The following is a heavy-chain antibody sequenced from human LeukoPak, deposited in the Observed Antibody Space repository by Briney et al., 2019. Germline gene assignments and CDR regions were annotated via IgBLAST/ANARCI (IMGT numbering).Heavy chain of an antibody. CDR1: GVSFSGYY. J-gene: IGHJ4*02. CDR3: ANERIAVAGSLD. Sequence: SETLSLTCAVYGVSFSGYYWSWIRQPPGKGLEWIGEINHSGSTNYNPSLKSRVTISVDTSKNQFSLKLSSVTAADTAVYYCANERIAVAGSLDWGQGTLVTVSS. V-gene: IGHV4-34*01. D-gene: IGHD6-19*01. CDR2: INHSGST.